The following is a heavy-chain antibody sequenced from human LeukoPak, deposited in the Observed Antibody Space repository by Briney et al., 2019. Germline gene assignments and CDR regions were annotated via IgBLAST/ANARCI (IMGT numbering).Heavy chain of an antibody. J-gene: IGHJ6*04. CDR1: GFTFSGYS. Sequence: GGPLRLSCAAPGFTFSGYSMNWVRKAPGKGLEWVSSISSSSSYIYYADSVKGRFTISRDNAKNSLYLQMNSLRAEDTAVYYCARDPPAADVWGKGTTVTVSS. V-gene: IGHV3-21*01. CDR2: ISSSSSYI. CDR3: ARDPPAADV.